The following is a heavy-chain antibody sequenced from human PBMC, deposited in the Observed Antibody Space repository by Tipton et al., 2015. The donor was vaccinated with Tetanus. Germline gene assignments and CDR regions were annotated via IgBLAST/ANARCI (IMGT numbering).Heavy chain of an antibody. CDR1: GFTFSSYA. CDR3: AKDNRYQDLRWSSRDS. CDR2: ISGSGGST. D-gene: IGHD3-10*01. V-gene: IGHV3-23*01. Sequence: GSLRLSCAASGFTFSSYAMSWVRQAPGKGLEWVSAISGSGGSTYYADSVKGRFTISRDNSKNTLYLQMNSLRAEDTAVYYCAKDNRYQDLRWSSRDSWGQGTLVTVSS. J-gene: IGHJ4*02.